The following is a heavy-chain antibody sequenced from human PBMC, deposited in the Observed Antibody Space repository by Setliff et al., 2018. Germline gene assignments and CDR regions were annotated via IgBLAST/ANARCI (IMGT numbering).Heavy chain of an antibody. V-gene: IGHV1-2*02. Sequence: GASVKVSCKTSGYTFTGYFIHWARQAPRQGLEWLGWSNPKSGVTSYAQSFQGRIAMTRDTSINTVYMELNSLTSDDADVYFCAREGGLQGATSYYYFYNDINVWGKGTKVTVSS. CDR2: SNPKSGVT. CDR3: AREGGLQGATSYYYFYNDINV. D-gene: IGHD1-26*01. J-gene: IGHJ6*03. CDR1: GYTFTGYF.